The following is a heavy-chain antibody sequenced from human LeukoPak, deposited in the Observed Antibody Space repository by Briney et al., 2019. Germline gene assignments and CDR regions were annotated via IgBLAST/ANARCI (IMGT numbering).Heavy chain of an antibody. CDR3: ARRLYYDFWSGYYTAYFDY. J-gene: IGHJ4*02. Sequence: SETLSLTCTVSGGSISSSSYYWGWIRQPPGKGLEWIGSIYYSGSTYYNPSLKSRVTISVDTSKNQFSLKLSSVTAADTAVYYCARRLYYDFWSGYYTAYFDYWGQGTLVTVSS. CDR1: GGSISSSSYY. V-gene: IGHV4-39*07. CDR2: IYYSGST. D-gene: IGHD3-3*01.